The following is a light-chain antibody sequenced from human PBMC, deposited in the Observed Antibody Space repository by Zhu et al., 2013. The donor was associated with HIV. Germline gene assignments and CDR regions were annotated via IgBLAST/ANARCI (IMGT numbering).Light chain of an antibody. J-gene: IGKJ4*01. Sequence: DIQMTQSPSTLSASVGDRVIITCQASQTINRWLAWYQQKPGKAPKLLIYKASGLESGVPSRFSGSGSETEFTLTISSLQPDDFATYYCQQYNTFPLTFGGGTRVEIK. CDR3: QQYNTFPLT. V-gene: IGKV1-5*03. CDR1: QTINRW. CDR2: KAS.